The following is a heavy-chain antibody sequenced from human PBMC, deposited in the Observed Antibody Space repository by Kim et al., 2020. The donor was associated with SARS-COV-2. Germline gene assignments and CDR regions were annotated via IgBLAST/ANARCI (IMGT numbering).Heavy chain of an antibody. CDR1: GFTFGDYA. CDR3: TRDFRRFGDPTNWFDP. D-gene: IGHD3-10*01. J-gene: IGHJ5*02. CDR2: IRSKAYGGTT. V-gene: IGHV3-49*03. Sequence: GGSLRLSCTASGFTFGDYAMSWFRQAPGKGLEWVGFIRSKAYGGTTEYAAAVKGRFTISRDDSKSIAYLQMNSLKTEDTAVYYCTRDFRRFGDPTNWFDPWGQGTLVTVSS.